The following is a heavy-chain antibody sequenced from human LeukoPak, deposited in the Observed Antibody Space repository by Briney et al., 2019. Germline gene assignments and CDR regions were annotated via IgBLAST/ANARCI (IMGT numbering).Heavy chain of an antibody. V-gene: IGHV3-7*01. CDR1: GFTFSSYW. J-gene: IGHJ6*03. Sequence: GGSLRLSCAASGFTFSSYWMSWVRQAPGKGLEWVANIKQDGSEKYYVDSVKGRFTISRDNAKNSLYLQMNSLRAEDTAVYYCARDRLEVDWLLYYYYYYYMDVWGKGTTVTISS. CDR3: ARDRLEVDWLLYYYYYYYMDV. D-gene: IGHD3/OR15-3a*01. CDR2: IKQDGSEK.